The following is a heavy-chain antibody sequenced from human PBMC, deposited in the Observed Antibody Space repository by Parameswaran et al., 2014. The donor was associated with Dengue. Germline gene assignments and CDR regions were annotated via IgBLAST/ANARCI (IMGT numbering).Heavy chain of an antibody. Sequence: WVRQAPGQGLEWMGWMNSNSGNTGYAQNFQGSVTMTRNTSISTAYMELSSLRSGDTGAYYCARGRGGTVDRGFVDYWGQGTLVTVSS. CDR2: MNSNSGNT. V-gene: IGHV1-8*01. J-gene: IGHJ4*02. D-gene: IGHD3-10*01. CDR3: ARGRGGTVDRGFVDY.